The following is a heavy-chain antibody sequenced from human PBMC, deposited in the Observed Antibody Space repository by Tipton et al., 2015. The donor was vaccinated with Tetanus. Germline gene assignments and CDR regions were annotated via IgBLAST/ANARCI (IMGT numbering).Heavy chain of an antibody. J-gene: IGHJ6*02. V-gene: IGHV1-18*01. CDR3: ARHSSGWEGGGYYYYYYGRDG. CDR1: GYTFTSYG. CDR2: ISAYNGNT. D-gene: IGHD6-19*01. Sequence: QLVQSGAEVKKPGASVKVSCKASGYTFTSYGISWVRQAPGQGLEWMGCISAYNGNTNYAQKLHGRVTMTTATSTSTAYMELRSLGSDDTAVYYCARHSSGWEGGGYYYYYYGRDGWGQGTTVTVSS.